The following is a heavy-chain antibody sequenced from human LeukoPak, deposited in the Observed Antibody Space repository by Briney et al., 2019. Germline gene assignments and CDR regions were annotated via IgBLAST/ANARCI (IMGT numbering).Heavy chain of an antibody. CDR3: AKDGEDIVVVPAAFMDV. V-gene: IGHV3-21*04. Sequence: GALRLSCAASGFTFSSYSMNWVRQAPGKGLEWVSSISSSSSYIYYADSVKGRFTISRDNSKNTLFLQMNSLRAEDTAVYYCAKDGEDIVVVPAAFMDVWGKGTTVTISS. CDR2: ISSSSSYI. CDR1: GFTFSSYS. D-gene: IGHD2-2*01. J-gene: IGHJ6*03.